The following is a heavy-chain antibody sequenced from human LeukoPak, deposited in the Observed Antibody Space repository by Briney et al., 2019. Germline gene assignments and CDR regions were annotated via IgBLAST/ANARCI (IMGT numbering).Heavy chain of an antibody. CDR1: GYTFTGYY. D-gene: IGHD2-2*01. Sequence: GASVKVSCKASGYTFTGYYMHWVRQAPGQGLEWMGWINPNSGGTNYAQKLQGRVTMTRDTSISTAYMELSRLRSDDTAVYYCAREPYCSSTSCYYYYYMDVWGKGTTVTVSS. CDR2: INPNSGGT. J-gene: IGHJ6*03. V-gene: IGHV1-2*02. CDR3: AREPYCSSTSCYYYYYMDV.